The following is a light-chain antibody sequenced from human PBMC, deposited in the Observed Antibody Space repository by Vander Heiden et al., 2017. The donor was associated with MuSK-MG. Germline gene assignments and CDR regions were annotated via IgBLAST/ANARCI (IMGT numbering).Light chain of an antibody. CDR1: SGSVSTSNS. J-gene: IGLJ1*01. V-gene: IGLV8-61*01. CDR3: LLYMGRGTKV. CDR2: NTN. Sequence: QTVVTQEPAFSVSPGETVTLTCALTSGSVSTSNSPSWFQQTPGHAPLILFFNTNIRSSGVPDRFSGSILGNRAALTITGAQAEDDADYYCLLYMGRGTKVFGTGTKVTVL.